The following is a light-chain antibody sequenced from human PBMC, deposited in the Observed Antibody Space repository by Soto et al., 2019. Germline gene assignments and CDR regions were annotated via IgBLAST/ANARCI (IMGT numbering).Light chain of an antibody. V-gene: IGKV1-13*02. CDR3: QQSYDSPT. CDR2: AAF. J-gene: IGKJ5*01. CDR1: QGISSA. Sequence: AIQLTQSPSSLSASVGDRVTITFRASQGISSALAWYQQKPGKAPKLLINAAFRLQSGVPSRFSGSGSGTDFTLTISSLHPEDSAIYFCQQSYDSPTFGQGKRLEIK.